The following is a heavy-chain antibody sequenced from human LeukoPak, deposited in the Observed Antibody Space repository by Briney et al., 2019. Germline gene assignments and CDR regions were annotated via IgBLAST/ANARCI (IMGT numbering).Heavy chain of an antibody. D-gene: IGHD3-3*01. CDR2: INSNSRYK. CDR1: GFTFSSYS. Sequence: GGSLRLSCAASGFTFSSYSMNWVRQAPGKGLEWVSSINSNSRYKYYADSVKGRFTISRDNSKNTLYLQMNSLRAEDTAIYYCARDERLLSFLKWGQGTLVTVSS. CDR3: ARDERLLSFLK. V-gene: IGHV3-21*04. J-gene: IGHJ4*02.